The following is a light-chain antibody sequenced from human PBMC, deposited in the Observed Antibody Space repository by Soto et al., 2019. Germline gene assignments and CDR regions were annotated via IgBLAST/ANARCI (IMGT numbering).Light chain of an antibody. CDR1: RSNIGNNA. Sequence: QSVLTQPPSASGTPGQRVTISCSGSRSNIGNNAVSWYQQFPGTAPKLLIYNNNQRPSGVPDRFSGSKSGTSASLAISGLQSEDEADYYCATWHDSLDAGGVFGGGTKLTVL. CDR2: NNN. V-gene: IGLV1-44*01. CDR3: ATWHDSLDAGGV. J-gene: IGLJ3*02.